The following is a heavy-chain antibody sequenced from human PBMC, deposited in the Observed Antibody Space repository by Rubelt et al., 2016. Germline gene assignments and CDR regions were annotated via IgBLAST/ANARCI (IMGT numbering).Heavy chain of an antibody. Sequence: GASVKVSCKASGYTFTSYDINWVRQAPGQGLEWMGGIIPIFGTANYAQKFQGRVTITADESTSTAYMELSSLRSEDTAVYYCARETTVTPVVVENWGQGTLVTVSS. CDR2: IIPIFGTA. J-gene: IGHJ4*02. CDR3: ARETTVTPVVVEN. CDR1: GYTFTSYD. D-gene: IGHD4-17*01. V-gene: IGHV1-69*13.